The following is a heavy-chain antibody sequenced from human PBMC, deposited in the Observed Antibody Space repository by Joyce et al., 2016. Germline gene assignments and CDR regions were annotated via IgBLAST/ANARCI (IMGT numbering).Heavy chain of an antibody. CDR3: AREISYYDFRTGYFDKYYHAMDV. CDR1: GYTFSSYA. CDR2: VSAYIGNT. V-gene: IGHV1-18*01. Sequence: QIQLVQSGAEVKKPGASVKVSCKASGYTFSSYAYSWVRQAPGKGLEWMGWVSAYIGNTKYAEKFQGRVTMTTDTSTSTAYMELKSLRFDDTAVYYCAREISYYDFRTGYFDKYYHAMDVWGQGTTVIVSS. D-gene: IGHD3-3*01. J-gene: IGHJ6*02.